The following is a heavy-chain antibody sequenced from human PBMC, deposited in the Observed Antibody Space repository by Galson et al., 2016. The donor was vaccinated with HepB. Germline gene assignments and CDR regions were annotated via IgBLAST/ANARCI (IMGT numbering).Heavy chain of an antibody. V-gene: IGHV3-23*01. J-gene: IGHJ6*02. D-gene: IGHD2-21*01. Sequence: SLRLSCAASGFPFSSHAMNWVRQAPGGGLEWVSVISGNGDLTKYADSVRGRFTISRDNSKDTLFLQMNSLGVEDTGVFYCARGLAAVAYYGMDVWGQGITVTVSS. CDR1: GFPFSSHA. CDR2: ISGNGDLT. CDR3: ARGLAAVAYYGMDV.